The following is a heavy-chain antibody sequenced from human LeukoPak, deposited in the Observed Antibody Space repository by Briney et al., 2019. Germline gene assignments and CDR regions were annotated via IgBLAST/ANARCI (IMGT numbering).Heavy chain of an antibody. Sequence: PSETLSLTCTVSGGSMNSGGYYWSYIRQHPGKGLEWIGYINYSGSTYCNPSLKSRVTISVDTSKNQFSLKLSSVTAADTAVYYCARRDVLSRGDYGMDVWGQGTLVTVSS. CDR3: ARRDVLSRGDYGMDV. V-gene: IGHV4-31*03. D-gene: IGHD3-10*01. J-gene: IGHJ6*02. CDR1: GGSMNSGGYY. CDR2: INYSGST.